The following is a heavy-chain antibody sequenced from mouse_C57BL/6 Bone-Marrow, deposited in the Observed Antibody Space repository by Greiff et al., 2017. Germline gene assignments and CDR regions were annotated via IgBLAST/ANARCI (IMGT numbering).Heavy chain of an antibody. V-gene: IGHV5-6*02. CDR1: GFTFSSYG. J-gene: IGHJ3*01. CDR3: ARRLIYYYGSSYQFAY. CDR2: ISSGGSYT. D-gene: IGHD1-1*01. Sequence: EVMLVESGGDLVKPGGSLKLSCAASGFTFSSYGMSWVRQTPDKRLEWVATISSGGSYTYYPDSVKGRFTISRDNAKNTLYLQMSSLKSEDTAMYYCARRLIYYYGSSYQFAYWGQGTLVTVSA.